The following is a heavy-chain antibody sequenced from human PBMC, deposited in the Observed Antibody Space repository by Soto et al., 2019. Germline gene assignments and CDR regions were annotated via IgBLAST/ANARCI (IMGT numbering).Heavy chain of an antibody. CDR2: ISYDGRNK. V-gene: IGHV3-30-3*01. D-gene: IGHD1-7*01. CDR3: ARGNYKKGGLLDYYYGMDV. Sequence: GGSLRLSCAASGFTFSSYAMHWVRQAPGKGLEWVAVISYDGRNKYYADSVKGRFTISRDNSKNTLYLQMKSLRAEDTAVYYCARGNYKKGGLLDYYYGMDVWGQGTTVTVSS. CDR1: GFTFSSYA. J-gene: IGHJ6*02.